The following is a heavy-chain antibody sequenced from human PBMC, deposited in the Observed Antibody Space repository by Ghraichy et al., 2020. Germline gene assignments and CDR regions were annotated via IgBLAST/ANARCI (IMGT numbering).Heavy chain of an antibody. CDR1: GGSISSSSYY. V-gene: IGHV4-39*01. CDR2: IYYSGST. CDR3: ARLKGPVLEDYWYFDL. J-gene: IGHJ2*01. Sequence: SETLSLTCTVSGGSISSSSYYWGWIRQPPGKGLEWIGSIYYSGSTYYNPSLKSRVTISVDTSKNQFSLKLSSVTAADTAVYYCARLKGPVLEDYWYFDLWGRGTLVTVSS.